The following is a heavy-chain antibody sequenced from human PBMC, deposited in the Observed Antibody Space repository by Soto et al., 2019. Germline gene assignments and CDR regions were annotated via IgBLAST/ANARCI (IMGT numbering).Heavy chain of an antibody. CDR2: IWYDGINK. V-gene: IGHV3-33*01. D-gene: IGHD3-22*01. J-gene: IGHJ6*04. CDR1: GFTFSSYV. CDR3: ARDLYPKTHYYDSSGYYYYYGMDV. Sequence: GGSLRLSCAASGFTFSSYVMHWVRQAPGKGLEWVAVIWYDGINKYYADSVKGRFTISRDNSKNTLYLQMNSLRAEDTAVYYCARDLYPKTHYYDSSGYYYYYGMDVWGKGTKVNVS.